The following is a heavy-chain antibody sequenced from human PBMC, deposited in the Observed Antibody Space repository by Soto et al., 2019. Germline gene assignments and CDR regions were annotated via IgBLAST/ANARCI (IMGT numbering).Heavy chain of an antibody. CDR2: IIDNGGST. CDR3: AKGLVPAAKTSLNDY. Sequence: VQLVESGGGVVQPGRSLRLSCAASGFTFSSYGMHWVRQAPGKGLEWVSTIIDNGGSTYYADSVKGRFTISRDNSKKTLYLQMNSLRAEDTAVYHCAKGLVPAAKTSLNDYWGQGTLVTVSS. D-gene: IGHD2-2*01. CDR1: GFTFSSYG. V-gene: IGHV3-23*04. J-gene: IGHJ4*02.